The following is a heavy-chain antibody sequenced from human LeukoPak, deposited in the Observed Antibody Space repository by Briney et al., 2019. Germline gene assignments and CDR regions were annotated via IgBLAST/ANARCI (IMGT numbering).Heavy chain of an antibody. CDR2: SGADDGTT. J-gene: IGHJ2*01. CDR3: AKALNYWYFDL. CDR1: GFTFSSYD. Sequence: GGSLRLSCAVSGFTFSSYDMSWVRQAPGKGLEWVSASGADDGTTYADSVKGRFTISRDNSKNTLYLQMNSLRVEDTATYYCAKALNYWYFDLWGRGSLVTVSS. V-gene: IGHV3-23*01.